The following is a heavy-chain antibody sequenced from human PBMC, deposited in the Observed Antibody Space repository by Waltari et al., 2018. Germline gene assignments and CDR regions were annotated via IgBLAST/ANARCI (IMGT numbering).Heavy chain of an antibody. CDR1: GGSISSSNW. CDR3: ARGVLYNYFDY. V-gene: IGHV4-4*02. Sequence: QVQLQESGPGLVKPSGTLSLTCAVSGGSISSSNWWSCVRQPPGKGLGWIGEIYHSGSTNYNPSLKSRVTISLDKSKNQFSLKLSSVTAADTAVYYCARGVLYNYFDYWGQGTLVTVSS. D-gene: IGHD2-8*01. J-gene: IGHJ4*02. CDR2: IYHSGST.